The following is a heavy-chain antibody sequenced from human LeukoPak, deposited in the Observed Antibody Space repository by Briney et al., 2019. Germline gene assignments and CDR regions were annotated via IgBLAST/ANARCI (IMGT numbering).Heavy chain of an antibody. Sequence: PGGSLRLSCAASGFTFSIYGMHWVRQAPGKGLEWVALILNDGSNAYYADSVKGQFTISRDNSKNTLYLHMNSLRGEDTAVYFCARGIGDCRSFSCHLDFDYWGQGTLVTVSS. CDR3: ARGIGDCRSFSCHLDFDY. V-gene: IGHV3-33*05. D-gene: IGHD2-2*01. CDR2: ILNDGSNA. CDR1: GFTFSIYG. J-gene: IGHJ4*02.